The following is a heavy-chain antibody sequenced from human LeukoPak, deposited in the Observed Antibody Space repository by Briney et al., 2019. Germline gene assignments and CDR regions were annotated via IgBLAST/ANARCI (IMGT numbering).Heavy chain of an antibody. Sequence: GGSLRLSCAASGFTFRSYVMSWVRLAPGKGLEWVSGLNTDGAWIYYAGSVKGRFTISRDNSKNTLYLQMNSLRAEDTAVYYCAKGNYYDSSGYYWGQGTLVTVSS. CDR2: LNTDGAWI. CDR1: GFTFRSYV. D-gene: IGHD3-22*01. J-gene: IGHJ4*02. CDR3: AKGNYYDSSGYY. V-gene: IGHV3-23*01.